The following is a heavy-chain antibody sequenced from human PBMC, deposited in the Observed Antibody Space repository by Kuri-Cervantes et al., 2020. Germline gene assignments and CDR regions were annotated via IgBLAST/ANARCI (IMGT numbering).Heavy chain of an antibody. CDR2: ISWDGGST. Sequence: GGSLRLSCAASGFTVSSNYMSWVRQAPGKGLEWVSLISWDGGSTYYADSVKGRFTISRDNSKNSLYLQMNSLRAEDTALYYCAKDKGTAIRPYYFDYWGQGTLVTVSS. D-gene: IGHD2-21*02. V-gene: IGHV3-43D*04. CDR1: GFTVSSNY. CDR3: AKDKGTAIRPYYFDY. J-gene: IGHJ4*02.